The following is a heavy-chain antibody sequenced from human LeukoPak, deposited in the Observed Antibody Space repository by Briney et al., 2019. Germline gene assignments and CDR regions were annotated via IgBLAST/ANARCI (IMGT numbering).Heavy chain of an antibody. CDR1: GGSYSGYY. Sequence: PSETLSLTCAVYGGSYSGYYWTWIRQPPGKGLQWIGEIHHGGNTNYNPSLKSRVTISVDTSKNQFSLKLSSVTAADTAVYYCARVLGMGGLFDYWGQGTLVTVSS. J-gene: IGHJ4*02. V-gene: IGHV4-34*01. CDR3: ARVLGMGGLFDY. D-gene: IGHD7-27*01. CDR2: IHHGGNT.